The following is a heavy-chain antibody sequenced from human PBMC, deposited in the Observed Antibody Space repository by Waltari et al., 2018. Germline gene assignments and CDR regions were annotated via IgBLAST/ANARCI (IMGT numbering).Heavy chain of an antibody. Sequence: QVQLVQSGAEVKKPGSSVKVSCKASGGTFSSYAISWVRQAHGQGLEWMGGIIPIFGTANYAQKFQGRVTITADESTSTAYMELSSLRSEDTAVYYCARASLGYYDSSGYYLFNYWGQGTLVTVSS. D-gene: IGHD3-22*01. CDR1: GGTFSSYA. V-gene: IGHV1-69*12. J-gene: IGHJ4*02. CDR2: IIPIFGTA. CDR3: ARASLGYYDSSGYYLFNY.